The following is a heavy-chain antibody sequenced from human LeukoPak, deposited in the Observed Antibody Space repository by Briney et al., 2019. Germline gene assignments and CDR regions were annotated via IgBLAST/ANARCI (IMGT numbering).Heavy chain of an antibody. CDR1: GFTFGDYG. D-gene: IGHD5-12*01. CDR2: INWNGGST. V-gene: IGHV3-20*04. J-gene: IGHJ6*03. Sequence: GGSLRLSCAASGFTFGDYGMSWVRQAPGKGLEWVSGINWNGGSTYYANSVKGRFTISRDNSKNTPYLQMGSPRAEDMAVYYCARVSAPSSGYGLYYYYYMDVWGKGTTVTVSS. CDR3: ARVSAPSSGYGLYYYYYMDV.